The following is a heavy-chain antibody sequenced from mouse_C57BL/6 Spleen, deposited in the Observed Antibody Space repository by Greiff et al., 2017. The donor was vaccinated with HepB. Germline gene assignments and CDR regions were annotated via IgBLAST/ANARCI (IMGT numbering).Heavy chain of an antibody. CDR3: ARGNYLYYFDY. Sequence: DVQLVESEGGLVQPGSSMKLSCTASGFTFSDYYMAWVRQVPEKGLEWVANINYDGSSTYYLDSLKSRFIISRDNAKNILYLQMSSLKSEDTATYYCARGNYLYYFDYWGQGTTLTVSS. CDR1: GFTFSDYY. J-gene: IGHJ2*01. CDR2: INYDGSST. V-gene: IGHV5-16*01. D-gene: IGHD2-1*01.